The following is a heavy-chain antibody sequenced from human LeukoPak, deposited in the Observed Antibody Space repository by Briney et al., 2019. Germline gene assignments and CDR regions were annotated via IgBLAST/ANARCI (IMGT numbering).Heavy chain of an antibody. J-gene: IGHJ3*02. CDR1: GGSISSYY. D-gene: IGHD3-22*01. Sequence: KSSETLSLTCTVSGGSISSYYWSWLRQPPGKGLEWIGYIYYSGSTNYNPSLKSRVTISVDTSKNQFSLKLSSVTAADTAVYYCARTRTYYYDSSGYAFDIWGQGTMVTVSS. CDR2: IYYSGST. V-gene: IGHV4-59*01. CDR3: ARTRTYYYDSSGYAFDI.